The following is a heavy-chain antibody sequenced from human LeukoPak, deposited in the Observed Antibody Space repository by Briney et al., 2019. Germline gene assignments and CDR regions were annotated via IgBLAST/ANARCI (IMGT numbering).Heavy chain of an antibody. CDR2: ISSSGSTI. D-gene: IGHD3-10*01. CDR3: AREGGIKWFGELLSEYYYYYYMDV. Sequence: GGSLRLSCAASGFTFSSYEMNWVRQAPGKGLEWVSYISSSGSTIYYADSVKGRFTISRDNAKNSLYLQMNSLRAEDTAVYYCAREGGIKWFGELLSEYYYYYYMDVWGKGTTVTVSS. CDR1: GFTFSSYE. V-gene: IGHV3-48*03. J-gene: IGHJ6*03.